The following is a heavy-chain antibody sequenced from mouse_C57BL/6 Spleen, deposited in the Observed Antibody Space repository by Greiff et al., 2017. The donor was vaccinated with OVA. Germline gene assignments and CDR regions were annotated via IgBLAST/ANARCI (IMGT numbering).Heavy chain of an antibody. CDR2: INPNYGTT. Sequence: EVQLKESGPELVKPGASVKISCKASGYSFTDYNMNWVKQSNGKSLEWIGVINPNYGTTSYNQKFKGKATLTVDQSSSTAYMQLNSLTSEDSAVYYCARSPLGDFTTHPAWFAYWGQGTLVTVSA. D-gene: IGHD1-1*01. J-gene: IGHJ3*01. V-gene: IGHV1-39*01. CDR3: ARSPLGDFTTHPAWFAY. CDR1: GYSFTDYN.